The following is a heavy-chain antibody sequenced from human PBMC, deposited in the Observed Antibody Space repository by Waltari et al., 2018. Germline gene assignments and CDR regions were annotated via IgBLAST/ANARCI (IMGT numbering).Heavy chain of an antibody. CDR3: ARVKFLEWLPQPAVLDY. V-gene: IGHV3-33*05. Sequence: QVQLVESGGGVVQPGRSLRLSCAASGFTFSTYGMHWVRQAPGKGLEWVAVILYDGVSKSHADSVKGRFTISRDNSKNTLYLEMNSLRAEDTAVYYCARVKFLEWLPQPAVLDYWGQGSLVIVSS. D-gene: IGHD3-3*01. CDR2: ILYDGVSK. J-gene: IGHJ4*02. CDR1: GFTFSTYG.